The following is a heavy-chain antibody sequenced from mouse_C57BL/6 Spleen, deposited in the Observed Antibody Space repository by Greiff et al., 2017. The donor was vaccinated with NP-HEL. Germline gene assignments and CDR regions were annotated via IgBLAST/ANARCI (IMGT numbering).Heavy chain of an antibody. CDR2: IWSGGST. D-gene: IGHD1-1*01. J-gene: IGHJ4*01. Sequence: VMLVESGPGLVQPSQSLSITCTVSGFSLTSYGVHWVRQSPGKGLEWLGVIWSGGSTDYNAAFISRLSISKDNSKSQVFFKMNSLQADDTAIYYCARMNYYGSSYAYYAMDYWGQGTSVTVSS. CDR1: GFSLTSYG. V-gene: IGHV2-2*01. CDR3: ARMNYYGSSYAYYAMDY.